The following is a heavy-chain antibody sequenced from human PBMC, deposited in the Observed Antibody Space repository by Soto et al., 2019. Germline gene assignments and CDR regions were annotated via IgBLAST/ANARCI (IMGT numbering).Heavy chain of an antibody. CDR1: GGSLSGYY. CDR2: INHSGST. J-gene: IGHJ6*02. CDR3: ARVDSAYYYDSSGSAGYYYGMDV. D-gene: IGHD3-22*01. Sequence: TSETLSLTCAVYGGSLSGYYWSWIRQPPGKGLEWIGEINHSGSTNYNPSLKSRVTISVDTSKNQFSLKLSSVTAADTAVYYCARVDSAYYYDSSGSAGYYYGMDVWGQGTTVTVSS. V-gene: IGHV4-34*01.